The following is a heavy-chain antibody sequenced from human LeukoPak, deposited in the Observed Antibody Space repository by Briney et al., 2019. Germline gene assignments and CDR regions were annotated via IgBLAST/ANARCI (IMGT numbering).Heavy chain of an antibody. CDR1: GYTFTSYD. J-gene: IGHJ6*03. CDR2: MNPISGNT. V-gene: IGHV1-8*03. D-gene: IGHD6-19*01. Sequence: ASVKVSCKASGYTFTSYDINWVRQATGQGLEWMGWMNPISGNTGYAQKFQGRVTITRNTSISTAYMELSSLRSEDTAVYYCARTGVAATDYYYYMDVWGKGTTVTVSS. CDR3: ARTGVAATDYYYYMDV.